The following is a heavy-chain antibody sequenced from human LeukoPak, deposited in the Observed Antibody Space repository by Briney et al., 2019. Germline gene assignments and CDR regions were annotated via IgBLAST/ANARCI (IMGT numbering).Heavy chain of an antibody. CDR3: ARDSSGWYHWFDP. D-gene: IGHD6-19*01. CDR2: IRYDGSNK. V-gene: IGHV3-30*02. CDR1: GFTFSSYG. Sequence: GGSLRLSCAASGFTFSSYGMHWVRQAPGKGLEWVAFIRYDGSNKYYADSVKGRFTISRDNSKNTLYLQMNSLSVEDTAVYYCARDSSGWYHWFDPWGQGTLVTVSS. J-gene: IGHJ5*02.